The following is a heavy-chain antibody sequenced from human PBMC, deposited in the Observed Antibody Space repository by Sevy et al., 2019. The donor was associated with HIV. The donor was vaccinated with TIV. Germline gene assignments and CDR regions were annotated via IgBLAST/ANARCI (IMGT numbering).Heavy chain of an antibody. CDR3: ARIKGASSSYAMDV. CDR2: ISGSGGST. CDR1: GFTFSSYA. Sequence: GGSLRLSCAASGFTFSSYAMSWVRQAPGKGLEWVSAISGSGGSTYYADSVKGRFTISRDNSKNTLYLQMNSLRAEDTAIYYCARIKGASSSYAMDVWGQGTTVTVSS. J-gene: IGHJ6*02. V-gene: IGHV3-23*01. D-gene: IGHD2-2*01.